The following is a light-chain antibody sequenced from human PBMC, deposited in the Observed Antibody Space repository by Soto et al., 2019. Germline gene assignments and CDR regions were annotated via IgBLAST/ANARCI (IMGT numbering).Light chain of an antibody. J-gene: IGKJ1*01. CDR3: QPYGSSPET. CDR1: QSVSSSY. V-gene: IGKV3-20*01. CDR2: GAS. Sequence: EIVLTQSPGTLSLSPGERATLSCRASQSVSSSYLAWYQQKPGQPPRLLIYGASSRATGIPDRFSGSGSGTDFTLTLRRLEPEDFAVYYCQPYGSSPETFGQGTKVDIK.